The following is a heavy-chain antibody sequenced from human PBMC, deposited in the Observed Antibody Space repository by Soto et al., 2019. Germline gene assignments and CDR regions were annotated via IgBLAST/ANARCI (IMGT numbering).Heavy chain of an antibody. V-gene: IGHV3-9*01. D-gene: IGHD4-17*01. J-gene: IGHJ6*02. CDR2: ISWNSGSI. CDR1: GFTFDDYA. Sequence: AGGSLRLSCAASGFTFDDYAMHWVRQAPGKGLEWVSGISWNSGSIGYADSVKGRFTISRDNAKNSLYLQMNSLRAEDTALYYCAKDGYRDYGGYYYYGMDVWGQGTTVTVSS. CDR3: AKDGYRDYGGYYYYGMDV.